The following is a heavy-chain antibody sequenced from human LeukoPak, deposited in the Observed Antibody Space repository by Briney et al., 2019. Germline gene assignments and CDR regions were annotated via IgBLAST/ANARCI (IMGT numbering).Heavy chain of an antibody. CDR1: GITFSNYD. Sequence: GGSLRLSCAASGITFSNYDMGWVRQAPGKGLEWVSYISLSSTSIYYADSVKGRFTISRDNAKNTLYLQMNSLRAEDTAVYYCARDLCSGGSCYFDYWGQGTLVTVSS. J-gene: IGHJ4*02. D-gene: IGHD2-15*01. V-gene: IGHV3-21*05. CDR3: ARDLCSGGSCYFDY. CDR2: ISLSSTSI.